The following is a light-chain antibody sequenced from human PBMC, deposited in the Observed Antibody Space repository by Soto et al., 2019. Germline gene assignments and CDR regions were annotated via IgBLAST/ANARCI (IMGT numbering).Light chain of an antibody. V-gene: IGKV3-11*01. CDR3: QLRSNWLWT. J-gene: IGKJ1*01. CDR1: QSVSSY. CDR2: DAS. Sequence: EIVLTQSPATLSLSPGERATLSCRASQSVSSYLAWYQQKPGQAPRLLIYDASNRATGIPARFSGSGSGTDFTLTISSLEPEDFAVYYCQLRSNWLWTFGQGTKVDIK.